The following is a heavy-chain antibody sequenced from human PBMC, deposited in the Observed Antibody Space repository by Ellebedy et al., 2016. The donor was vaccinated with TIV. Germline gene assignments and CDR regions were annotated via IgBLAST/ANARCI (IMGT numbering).Heavy chain of an antibody. Sequence: LRLXCAVSGGSISSGGYSWSWIRQPPGKGLEWIGYIYHSGSTYYNPSLKSRVTISVDRSKNQFSLKLSSVTAADTAVYYCARALRTSFDYWGQGTLVTVSS. D-gene: IGHD4-17*01. J-gene: IGHJ4*02. CDR2: IYHSGST. CDR3: ARALRTSFDY. CDR1: GGSISSGGYS. V-gene: IGHV4-30-2*01.